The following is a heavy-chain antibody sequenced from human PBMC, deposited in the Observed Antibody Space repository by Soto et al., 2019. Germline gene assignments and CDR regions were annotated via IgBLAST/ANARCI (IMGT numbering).Heavy chain of an antibody. D-gene: IGHD3-16*01. CDR3: ARDQLGTGGGEGAFDI. Sequence: ASVKVSCKASGYTFTGYYMHWVRQAPGQGLEWMGWINPNSGGTNYAQKFQGWVTMTRDTSISTAYMELSRLRSDDTAVYYCARDQLGTGGGEGAFDIWGQGTMVTVSS. V-gene: IGHV1-2*04. CDR2: INPNSGGT. CDR1: GYTFTGYY. J-gene: IGHJ3*02.